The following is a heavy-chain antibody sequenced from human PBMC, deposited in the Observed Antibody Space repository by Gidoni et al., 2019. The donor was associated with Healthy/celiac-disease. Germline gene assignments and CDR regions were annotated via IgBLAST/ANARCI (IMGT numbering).Heavy chain of an antibody. D-gene: IGHD2-15*01. J-gene: IGHJ6*02. CDR2: IIPILGIA. CDR1: GGTFSRYA. CDR3: ARGNCSGCSSHDYYYGMDV. Sequence: QVQLVQSGAEGKKPGSSVKVSCKASGGTFSRYAISWVRQATGQGLEWMGRIIPILGIANYAQKFQGRVTITADKSTSTAYMELSSLRSEDTAVYYCARGNCSGCSSHDYYYGMDVWGQGTTVTVSS. V-gene: IGHV1-69*09.